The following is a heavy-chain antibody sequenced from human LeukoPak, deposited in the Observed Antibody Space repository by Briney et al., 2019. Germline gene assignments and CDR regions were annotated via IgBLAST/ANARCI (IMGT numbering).Heavy chain of an antibody. J-gene: IGHJ4*02. V-gene: IGHV4-34*01. D-gene: IGHD1-14*01. CDR3: ARENTENPVGLDSATTTYYLDH. Sequence: GSLRLSCTDSGFTFGDYAMSWVRQPPGKWLEWIGETNHSGSTNYNPSLKSRVTILIDTSKNQFSLKLSSVTAADTAMYYCARENTENPVGLDSATTTYYLDHWGQGTLVTVSS. CDR2: TNHSGST. CDR1: GFTFGDYA.